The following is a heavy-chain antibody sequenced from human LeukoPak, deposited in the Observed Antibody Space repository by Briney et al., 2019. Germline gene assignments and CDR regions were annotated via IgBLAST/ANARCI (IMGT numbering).Heavy chain of an antibody. V-gene: IGHV3-30*18. CDR2: ISYDGSNK. D-gene: IGHD5-24*01. CDR3: AKDLRMATILYYYYGMDV. J-gene: IGHJ6*02. Sequence: GGSLRLSCAASGFTFSSYGVHWVRQAPGKGLEWVAVISYDGSNKYYADSVKGRFTISRDNSKITLYLQMNSLRAEDTAVYYCAKDLRMATILYYYYGMDVWGQGTTVTVSS. CDR1: GFTFSSYG.